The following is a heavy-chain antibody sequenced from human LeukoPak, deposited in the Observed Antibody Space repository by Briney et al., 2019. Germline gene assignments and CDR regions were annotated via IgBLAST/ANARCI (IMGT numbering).Heavy chain of an antibody. Sequence: SETLSLTCTVSGGSISSYYWSWIRQPAGKGLEWIGRIYTSGSTNYNPSLKSRVTMSVDTSKNQFSLKLSSVTAADTAVYYCARGVPAAQSYYYYMDVWGKGTTVTVSS. CDR2: IYTSGST. J-gene: IGHJ6*03. CDR3: ARGVPAAQSYYYYMDV. D-gene: IGHD2-2*01. CDR1: GGSISSYY. V-gene: IGHV4-4*07.